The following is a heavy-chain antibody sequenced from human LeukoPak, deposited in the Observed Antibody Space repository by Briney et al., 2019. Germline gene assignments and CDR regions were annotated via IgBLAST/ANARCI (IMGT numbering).Heavy chain of an antibody. V-gene: IGHV4-59*01. CDR1: GGSISSYY. CDR2: ISYSGGT. CDR3: ARGLAVAGTPFDY. Sequence: SETLSLTCTVSGGSISSYYWSWIRQPPGKGLECIGYISYSGGTNYNPSLKSRVTIPVDTSKNQFSLKLSSVTAADTAVYYCARGLAVAGTPFDYWGQGTLVTVSS. J-gene: IGHJ4*02. D-gene: IGHD6-19*01.